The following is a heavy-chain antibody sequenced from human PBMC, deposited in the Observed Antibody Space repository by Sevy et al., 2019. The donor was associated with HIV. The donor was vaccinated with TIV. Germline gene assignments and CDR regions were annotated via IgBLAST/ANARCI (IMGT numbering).Heavy chain of an antibody. CDR1: GYTFTSYG. CDR3: ATVLGDVVYSSGWYSFDY. D-gene: IGHD6-19*01. Sequence: ASVKVSCKASGYTFTSYGISWVRQAPGQGLEWMGWISAYNGNTNYAQKLQGRVTMTTDTSTSTAYMELRSLGSDDTAVYYCATVLGDVVYSSGWYSFDYWGQGTLVTVSS. V-gene: IGHV1-18*01. J-gene: IGHJ4*02. CDR2: ISAYNGNT.